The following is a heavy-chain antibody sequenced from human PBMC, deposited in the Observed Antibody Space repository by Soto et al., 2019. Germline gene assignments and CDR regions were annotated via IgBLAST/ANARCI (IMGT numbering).Heavy chain of an antibody. CDR1: GFTFSSYG. J-gene: IGHJ2*01. CDR3: ARVPGYSSGWYWYFDL. D-gene: IGHD6-19*01. Sequence: QVQLVESGGGVVQPGRSLRLSCAASGFTFSSYGMHWVRQAPGKGLEWVAVIWYDGSNKYYADSVKGRFTISRDNSKNTGHLQRNSVRAEDTAVYYCARVPGYSSGWYWYFDLWGRGTLVTVSS. CDR2: IWYDGSNK. V-gene: IGHV3-33*01.